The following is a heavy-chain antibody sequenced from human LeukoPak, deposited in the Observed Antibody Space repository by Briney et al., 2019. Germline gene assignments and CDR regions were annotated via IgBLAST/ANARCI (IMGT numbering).Heavy chain of an antibody. J-gene: IGHJ4*02. CDR3: ASSRIAAAGYLPRDIAVAPGGVDY. CDR1: GGSFSGYY. D-gene: IGHD6-13*01. CDR2: INHSGST. Sequence: PSETLSLTCAVYGGSFSGYYWSWIRQPPGKGLEWIGEINHSGSTNYNPSLKSRVTISVDTSKNQFSLKLGSVTAADTAVYYCASSRIAAAGYLPRDIAVAPGGVDYWGQGTLVTVSS. V-gene: IGHV4-34*01.